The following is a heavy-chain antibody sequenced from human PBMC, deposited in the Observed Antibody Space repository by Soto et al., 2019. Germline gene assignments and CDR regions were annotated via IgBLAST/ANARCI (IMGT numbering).Heavy chain of an antibody. CDR2: IYYSGNT. Sequence: SETLSLTCTVSGGSITTSSYYWGWIRQPPGKGLEWIGSIYYSGNTYYNPSLESRVTISVDTSKNQFSLKLRSVTAADTAVYYCARTEYGDLYYFDYWGQGTLVTVSS. V-gene: IGHV4-39*07. CDR1: GGSITTSSYY. J-gene: IGHJ4*02. CDR3: ARTEYGDLYYFDY. D-gene: IGHD4-17*01.